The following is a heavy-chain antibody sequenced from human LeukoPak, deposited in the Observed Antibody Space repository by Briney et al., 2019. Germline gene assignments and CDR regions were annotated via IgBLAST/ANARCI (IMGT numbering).Heavy chain of an antibody. CDR2: IYYSGST. CDR1: GGSISSYY. V-gene: IGHV4-59*12. Sequence: PSETLSLTCTVSGGSISSYYWSWIRQPPGKGLEWIGYIYYSGSTNYNPSLKSRVTISVDTSKNQFSLKLSSVTAADTAVYYCARASPSPLFFPRYYYYGMDVWGQGTTVTVSS. D-gene: IGHD2-21*01. J-gene: IGHJ6*02. CDR3: ARASPSPLFFPRYYYYGMDV.